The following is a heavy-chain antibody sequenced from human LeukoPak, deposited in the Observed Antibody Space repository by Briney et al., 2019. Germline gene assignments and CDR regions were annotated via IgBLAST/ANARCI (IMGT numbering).Heavy chain of an antibody. CDR1: GFTFSSYS. Sequence: GGSLRLSCAASGFTFSSYSMNWVRQAPGKGLEWVSSMTSSSSYIYYADSVKGRFTISRDNAKNSLYLQMKSLRAEDKAVYYCARDLITLVRGVGYYGMDVWGQGTTVTVSS. CDR2: MTSSSSYI. J-gene: IGHJ6*01. CDR3: ARDLITLVRGVGYYGMDV. V-gene: IGHV3-21*01. D-gene: IGHD3-10*01.